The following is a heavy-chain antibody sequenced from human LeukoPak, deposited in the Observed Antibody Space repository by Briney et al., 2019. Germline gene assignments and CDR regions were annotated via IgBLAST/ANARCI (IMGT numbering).Heavy chain of an antibody. J-gene: IGHJ4*02. V-gene: IGHV3-23*01. CDR2: ISGSGGST. Sequence: PGGSLRLSCAASGFTFSSYAMSWVRQAPGKGLEWVSAISGSGGSTYYADSVKGRFTISRDNSKNTLYLQMNSLRAADTAVYYCAKGTSSGWYEPYPFDYWGQGTLVTVSS. CDR3: AKGTSSGWYEPYPFDY. CDR1: GFTFSSYA. D-gene: IGHD6-19*01.